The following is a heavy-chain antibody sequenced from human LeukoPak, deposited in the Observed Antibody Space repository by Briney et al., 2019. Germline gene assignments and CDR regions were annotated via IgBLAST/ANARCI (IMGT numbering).Heavy chain of an antibody. CDR2: ISGSGGST. Sequence: GGSLRLSCAASGFTFSSYTITGVRQAPGEGGEWVSSISGSGGSTYYADSVKGRFTISRDKSKNPLFLQMNSLRAQDTAIYYCAKGNSGWNFDYSGQGTLVTVSP. D-gene: IGHD6-19*01. J-gene: IGHJ4*02. CDR3: AKGNSGWNFDY. V-gene: IGHV3-23*01. CDR1: GFTFSSYT.